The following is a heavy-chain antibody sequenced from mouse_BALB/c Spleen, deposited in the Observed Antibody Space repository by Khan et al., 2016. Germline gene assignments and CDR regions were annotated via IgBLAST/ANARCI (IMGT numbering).Heavy chain of an antibody. J-gene: IGHJ2*01. D-gene: IGHD1-1*01. Sequence: EVQLQESGPGLVKPSQSLSLTCTVTGYSITSDYAWNWLRQFPGNKLEWMGYISYSGSTSYNPSLKSRISITRDTSKNQFFLQLNSVTTEDTATYYGARSEEIYYGSSYDYWGQGTTLTVSS. CDR1: GYSITSDYA. V-gene: IGHV3-2*02. CDR2: ISYSGST. CDR3: ARSEEIYYGSSYDY.